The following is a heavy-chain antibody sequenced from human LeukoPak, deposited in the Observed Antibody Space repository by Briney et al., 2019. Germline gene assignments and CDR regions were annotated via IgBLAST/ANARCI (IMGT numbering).Heavy chain of an antibody. J-gene: IGHJ1*01. CDR1: GFTFSHYW. V-gene: IGHV3-7*03. D-gene: IGHD2-15*01. CDR2: IKQDGSEK. Sequence: GGSLRLSCAASGFTFSHYWMSWVRQAPGKGLEWVANIKQDGSEKYYVDSVKGRFTISRDNAKHSLYLQMNSLRAEDTAVYYCARDHGGYCSGGSCYLAEYFQHWGQGTLVTVSS. CDR3: ARDHGGYCSGGSCYLAEYFQH.